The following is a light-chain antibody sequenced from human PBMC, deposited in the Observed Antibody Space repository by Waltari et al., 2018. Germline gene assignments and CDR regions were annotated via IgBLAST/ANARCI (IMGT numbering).Light chain of an antibody. CDR3: QQYAHLLLT. J-gene: IGKJ3*01. CDR1: QDIRNF. V-gene: IGKV1-33*01. CDR2: DAS. Sequence: DIQMTQSPSSLSASVGDRVTITCQASQDIRNFLNWYQQKPGKAPKLLIYDASNLETGVPSRFSGSGSGTHFTFTISSLQPEDIATYYCQQYAHLLLTFGPGTKVDIK.